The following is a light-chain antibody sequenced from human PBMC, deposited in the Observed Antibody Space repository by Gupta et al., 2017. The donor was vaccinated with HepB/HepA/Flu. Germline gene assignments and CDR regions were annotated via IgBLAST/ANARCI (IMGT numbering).Light chain of an antibody. CDR3: QSADSSGSYRV. Sequence: SYELTQPPSMSVSPGQTARITCFGNALPKQYSYWYQQRPGQAPVMMINKDTERPSGIPERFSGSGSGTTVTLTLSGVQAEDEADYYCQSADSSGSYRVFGGGTKLTVL. CDR2: KDT. CDR1: ALPKQY. V-gene: IGLV3-25*03. J-gene: IGLJ2*01.